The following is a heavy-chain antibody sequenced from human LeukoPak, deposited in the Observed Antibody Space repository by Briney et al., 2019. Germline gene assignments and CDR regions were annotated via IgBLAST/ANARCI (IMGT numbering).Heavy chain of an antibody. Sequence: GGSLRLSCAASGFTFSSYAMSWVRQAPGKGLEWVSAISGSGGSTYYADSVKGRFTISRDNSKNTLYLQMNSLRAEDTAVYYCASHTPYSSSWYGYCGYWGQGTLVTVSS. V-gene: IGHV3-23*01. CDR3: ASHTPYSSSWYGYCGY. CDR1: GFTFSSYA. J-gene: IGHJ4*02. D-gene: IGHD6-13*01. CDR2: ISGSGGST.